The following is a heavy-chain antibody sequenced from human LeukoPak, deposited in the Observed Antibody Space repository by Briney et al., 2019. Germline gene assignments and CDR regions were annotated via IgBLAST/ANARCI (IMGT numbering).Heavy chain of an antibody. Sequence: PSETLSLTCAISGVSFNDYYWSWVRQTPGKGLEWIGEINHSGYTNDSPSLKSRVTLSIDTSRKQFSLNLRSVTVADTGIYYCTRMTTGHDYWGQGTLVTVSS. D-gene: IGHD4-17*01. CDR3: TRMTTGHDY. J-gene: IGHJ4*02. V-gene: IGHV4-34*01. CDR1: GVSFNDYY. CDR2: INHSGYT.